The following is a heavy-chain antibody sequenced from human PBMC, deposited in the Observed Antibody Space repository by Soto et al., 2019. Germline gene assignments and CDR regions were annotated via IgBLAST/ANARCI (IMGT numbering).Heavy chain of an antibody. D-gene: IGHD5-12*01. J-gene: IGHJ4*02. CDR3: ARDPDGYDAGFDY. CDR1: GFTFSSYA. V-gene: IGHV3-30-3*01. CDR2: ISYDGSNK. Sequence: GGSLRLSCAASGFTFSSYAMHWVRQAPGKGLEWVAVISYDGSNKYYADSVKGRFTISRDNSKNTLYLQMNSLRAEDTAVYYCARDPDGYDAGFDYWGQGTLLTVSS.